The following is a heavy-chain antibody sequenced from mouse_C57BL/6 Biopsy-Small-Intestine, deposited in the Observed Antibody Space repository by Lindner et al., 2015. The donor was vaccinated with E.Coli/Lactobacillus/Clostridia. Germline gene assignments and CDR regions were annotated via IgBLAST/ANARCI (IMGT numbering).Heavy chain of an antibody. Sequence: SVKVSCKASGYTFSHYGIAWVRQAPGQGLEWMGWITAYNGDTKTAQKFQGRVTMTTDTSASTAYMELRNLRSDDTAVYYCARALHHIVAVPANLGDAFDIWGQGTMVTVS. CDR2: ITAYNGDT. CDR1: GYTFSHYG. J-gene: IGHJ3*01. CDR3: ARALHHIVAVPANLGDAFDI. D-gene: IGHD4-1*01. V-gene: IGHV1-4*01.